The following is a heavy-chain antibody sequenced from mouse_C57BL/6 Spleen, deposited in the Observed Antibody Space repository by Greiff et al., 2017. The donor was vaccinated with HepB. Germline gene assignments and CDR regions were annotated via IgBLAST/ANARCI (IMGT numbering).Heavy chain of an antibody. CDR1: GYTFTDYY. J-gene: IGHJ1*03. CDR3: ARPFYWYFDV. Sequence: EVQLQQSGPELVKPGASVKISCKASGYTFTDYYMNWVKQSHGKSLEWIGDINPNNGGTSYNQKFKGKATLTVDKSSSTAYMELRSLTSEDSAVYYCARPFYWYFDVWGTGTTVTVSS. V-gene: IGHV1-26*01. CDR2: INPNNGGT.